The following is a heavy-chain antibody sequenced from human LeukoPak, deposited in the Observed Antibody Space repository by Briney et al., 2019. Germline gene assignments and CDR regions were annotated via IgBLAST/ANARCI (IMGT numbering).Heavy chain of an antibody. V-gene: IGHV3-20*04. D-gene: IGHD3-10*01. CDR2: ISLNGGST. Sequence: PGGSLRLSCAASGFTFDEYGMSWVRQAPGKGLEWVSGISLNGGSTGYADSVEGRFTISRDNAKNSLYLQMNSLRAEDTAFYYCVRGITMFQRWGQGTLVTVSS. J-gene: IGHJ1*01. CDR3: VRGITMFQR. CDR1: GFTFDEYG.